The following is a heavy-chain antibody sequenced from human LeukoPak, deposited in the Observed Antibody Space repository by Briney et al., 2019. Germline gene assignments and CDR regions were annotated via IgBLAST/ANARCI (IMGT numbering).Heavy chain of an antibody. V-gene: IGHV3-11*01. CDR3: ARDLKVTAYSSHYYYYGMDV. CDR1: GFTFSDYY. Sequence: GGSLRLSCAASGFTFSDYYMSWIRQAPGKGLEWVSYISSSGSTIYYADSVKGRFTISRDNAKNSLYLQMNSLRAEDTAVYYCARDLKVTAYSSHYYYYGMDVWGQGTTVTVSS. J-gene: IGHJ6*02. CDR2: ISSSGSTI. D-gene: IGHD2-21*02.